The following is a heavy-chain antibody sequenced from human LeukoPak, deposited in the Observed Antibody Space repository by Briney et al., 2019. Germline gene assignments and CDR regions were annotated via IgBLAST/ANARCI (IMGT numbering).Heavy chain of an antibody. CDR1: GFTFSNYA. Sequence: GGSLRLSCAASGFTFSNYAMHWVRRAPGKGLEYVSAINSNGDTTYYANSVKGRFTISRDNSKNTLYLQMGSLRAEDTAVYYCVRGGGGYSSLLDYWGQGTLVTVSS. D-gene: IGHD6-19*01. V-gene: IGHV3-64*01. CDR3: VRGGGGYSSLLDY. J-gene: IGHJ4*02. CDR2: INSNGDTT.